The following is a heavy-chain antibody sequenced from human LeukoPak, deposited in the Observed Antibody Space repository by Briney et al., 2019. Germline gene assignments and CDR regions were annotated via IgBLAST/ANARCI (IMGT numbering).Heavy chain of an antibody. CDR2: IKQDGSEK. D-gene: IGHD3-9*01. CDR1: GFTFSSYW. Sequence: PGGSLRLSCAASGFTFSSYWMSWVRQAPGKGLEWVANIKQDGSEKYYVDSVKGRFTISRDNAKNSLYLQMNSLRAEDTAVYYCARDLLYDILTGVFDYWGQGTLVTVSS. V-gene: IGHV3-7*01. J-gene: IGHJ4*02. CDR3: ARDLLYDILTGVFDY.